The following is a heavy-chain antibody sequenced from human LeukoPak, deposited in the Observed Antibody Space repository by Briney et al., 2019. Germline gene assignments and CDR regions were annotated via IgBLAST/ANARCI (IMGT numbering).Heavy chain of an antibody. Sequence: GALRLSCAASGFTFNSYWMTWIRQAPGKGLEWVANIKQDGSEKSYGDSVKGRFTISRDNANNSLYLQMNSLRAEDTAVYYCATDSSSWYDVSSGTDYWGQGTLVTVSS. CDR2: IKQDGSEK. D-gene: IGHD6-13*01. CDR1: GFTFNSYW. V-gene: IGHV3-7*04. J-gene: IGHJ4*02. CDR3: ATDSSSWYDVSSGTDY.